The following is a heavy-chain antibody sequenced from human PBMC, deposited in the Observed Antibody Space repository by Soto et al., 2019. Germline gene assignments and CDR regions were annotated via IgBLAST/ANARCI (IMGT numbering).Heavy chain of an antibody. CDR1: GGSISSYY. J-gene: IGHJ5*02. V-gene: IGHV4-59*01. D-gene: IGHD6-19*01. CDR3: ARDDGYSSGWPST. Sequence: SETLSLTCTVSGGSISSYYWSWIRQPPGKGLEWIGYIYYSGSTNYNPSLKSRVTISVDTSKNQFSLKLSSVTAADTAVYYCARDDGYSSGWPSTWGRGTLVTVSS. CDR2: IYYSGST.